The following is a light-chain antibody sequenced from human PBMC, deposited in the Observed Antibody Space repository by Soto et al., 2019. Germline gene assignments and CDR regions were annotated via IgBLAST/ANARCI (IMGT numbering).Light chain of an antibody. CDR1: NSDVGGHNY. J-gene: IGLJ3*02. CDR2: EVS. CDR3: SSYTRSNTWV. V-gene: IGLV2-14*01. Sequence: QSALTQPASVSGSPGQSITISCTGTNSDVGGHNYVSWYQQYPGKAPKLMISEVSDRPSGISNRFSGSTSGNTASLTISWLQAEDEGDFYCSSYTRSNTWVFGGGTKLTVL.